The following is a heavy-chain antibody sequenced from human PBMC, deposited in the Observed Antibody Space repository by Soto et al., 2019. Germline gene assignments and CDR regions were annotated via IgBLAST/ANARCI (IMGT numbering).Heavy chain of an antibody. CDR2: VYYSVST. V-gene: IGHV4-39*01. D-gene: IGHD6-6*01. Sequence: SDTLSLTCTVSGASIITISHYWGWIRQPPGKGLEWIGTVYYSVSTYYTPSLQSRVAISVDTSKNQFSLKLSSVTAADTAVYYFARQRTSSRRHFDYWGQGTLVTVSS. J-gene: IGHJ4*02. CDR3: ARQRTSSRRHFDY. CDR1: GASIITISHY.